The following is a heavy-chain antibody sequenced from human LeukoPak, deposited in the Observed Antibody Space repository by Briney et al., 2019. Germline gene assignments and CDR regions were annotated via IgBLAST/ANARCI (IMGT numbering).Heavy chain of an antibody. J-gene: IGHJ6*02. CDR3: AKSKGYYYYGMDV. V-gene: IGHV3-43*01. CDR2: ISWDGGST. CDR1: GFTFDDYT. D-gene: IGHD4-11*01. Sequence: GGSLRLSCAASGFTFDDYTMHWVRQAPGKGLEWVSPISWDGGSTYYADSVKGRFTISRDNSKNSLYLQMNSLRTEDTALYYCAKSKGYYYYGMDVWGQGTTVTVSS.